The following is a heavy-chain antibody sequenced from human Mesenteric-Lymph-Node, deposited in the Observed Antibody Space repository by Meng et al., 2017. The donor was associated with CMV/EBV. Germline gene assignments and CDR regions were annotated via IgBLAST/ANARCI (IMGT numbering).Heavy chain of an antibody. Sequence: ASVKVSCKASGYTFTSYGISWVRQAPGQGLEWMGWISAYNGNTNYAQKLQGRVTMTTDTSTSTAYMELRSLRSDDTAVYYCAREEGPTYYDILTGYYSVGYYYGMDVWGQGTTVTVSS. J-gene: IGHJ6*02. D-gene: IGHD3-9*01. CDR3: AREEGPTYYDILTGYYSVGYYYGMDV. CDR2: ISAYNGNT. CDR1: GYTFTSYG. V-gene: IGHV1-18*01.